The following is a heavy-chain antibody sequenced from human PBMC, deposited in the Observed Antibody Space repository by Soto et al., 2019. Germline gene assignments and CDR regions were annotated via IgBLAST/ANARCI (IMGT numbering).Heavy chain of an antibody. CDR2: IYYSGST. V-gene: IGHV4-31*02. J-gene: IGHJ4*02. D-gene: IGHD2-2*01. CDR3: ARVGRYCSSTSCYFDY. Sequence: SETLSLTCTVSGGSISIGGYYWSCIRQHPGKGLEWIGYIYYSGSTYYNPSLKSRVTISVDTSKNQFSLKLSSVTAADTAVYYCARVGRYCSSTSCYFDYWGQGTLVTVSS. CDR1: GGSISIGGYY.